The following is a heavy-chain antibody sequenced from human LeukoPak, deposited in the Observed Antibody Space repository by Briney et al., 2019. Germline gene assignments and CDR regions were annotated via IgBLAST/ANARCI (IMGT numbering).Heavy chain of an antibody. CDR1: GFTVSSYS. J-gene: IGHJ6*03. CDR2: MSSSSNDI. V-gene: IGHV3-21*01. CDR3: ARDFKFASTTCCYYMDV. Sequence: PGGSLRLSCAASGFTVSSYSMNWVRQAPGKGLEWVSSMSSSSNDIYYTDSVKGRFTISRDNAKNSLYLQMNSLSAEDTAVYYCARDFKFASTTCCYYMDVWGKGTTVTVSS. D-gene: IGHD2-2*01.